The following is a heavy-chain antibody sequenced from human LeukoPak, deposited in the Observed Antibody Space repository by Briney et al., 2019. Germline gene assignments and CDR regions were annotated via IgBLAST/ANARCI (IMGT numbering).Heavy chain of an antibody. CDR2: IIPIFGTA. V-gene: IGHV1-69*01. CDR3: ARGYCSSTSCYESNWFDP. J-gene: IGHJ5*02. CDR1: GGTFSSYA. D-gene: IGHD2-2*01. Sequence: SVKVSCKASGGTFSSYAISWVRQAPGQGLEWMGGIIPIFGTANYAQKFQGRVTITADESTSAAYMELSSLRSEDTAVYYCARGYCSSTSCYESNWFDPWGQETLVTVSS.